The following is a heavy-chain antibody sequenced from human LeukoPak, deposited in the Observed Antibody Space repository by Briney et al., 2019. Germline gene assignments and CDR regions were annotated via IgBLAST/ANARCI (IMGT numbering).Heavy chain of an antibody. CDR1: GYTFTSYD. CDR3: AREGGGSSWYSPIDY. Sequence: ASVKVSCKASGYTFTSYDINWVRQATGQGLEWMGWISAYNGNTNYAQKLQGRVTMTTDTSTSTAYMELRSLRSDDTAVYYCAREGGGSSWYSPIDYWGQGTLVTVSS. CDR2: ISAYNGNT. V-gene: IGHV1-18*01. J-gene: IGHJ4*02. D-gene: IGHD6-13*01.